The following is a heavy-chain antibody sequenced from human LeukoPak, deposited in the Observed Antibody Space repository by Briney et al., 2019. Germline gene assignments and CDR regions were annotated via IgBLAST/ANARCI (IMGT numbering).Heavy chain of an antibody. CDR3: VRGTDCSATTCYPLSAFDY. CDR2: ISSRGTST. J-gene: IGHJ4*02. V-gene: IGHV3-21*04. D-gene: IGHD2-8*02. Sequence: GESLRLSCVASGFIFSDFGMNWVRQVPGKGLEWVAFISSRGTSTFYADSVKGRFTIPRDTAKKSLDLQMTSLRADDTAAYYCVRGTDCSATTCYPLSAFDYWGQGTLVTVSS. CDR1: GFIFSDFG.